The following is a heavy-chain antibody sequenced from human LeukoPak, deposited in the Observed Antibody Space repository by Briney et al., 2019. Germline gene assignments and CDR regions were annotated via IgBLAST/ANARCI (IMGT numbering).Heavy chain of an antibody. J-gene: IGHJ6*02. V-gene: IGHV3-21*01. CDR1: GFTFSSYN. Sequence: GGSLRLSCAASGFTFSSYNMNWVRQAPGKGLGWVSSISSSSTYIYYADSVKGRFTISRDNAKNSLYLQMNSLRAEDTAVYYCARDPTPDGMDVWGQGTAVAVSS. D-gene: IGHD2-2*01. CDR2: ISSSSTYI. CDR3: ARDPTPDGMDV.